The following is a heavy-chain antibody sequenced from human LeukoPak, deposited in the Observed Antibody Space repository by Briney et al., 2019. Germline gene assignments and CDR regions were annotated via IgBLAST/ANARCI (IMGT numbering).Heavy chain of an antibody. CDR3: AREWFGESLDY. CDR2: ISGSGSRR. D-gene: IGHD3-10*01. CDR1: GFTFSNYG. J-gene: IGHJ4*02. V-gene: IGHV3-23*01. Sequence: GGSLRLSCAASGFTFSNYGMSWVRQAPGKGLEWVSSISGSGSRRYYADSVKGRFTISRDNSKNTLYLQMNSLRAEDTAVYYCAREWFGESLDYWGQGTLVTVSS.